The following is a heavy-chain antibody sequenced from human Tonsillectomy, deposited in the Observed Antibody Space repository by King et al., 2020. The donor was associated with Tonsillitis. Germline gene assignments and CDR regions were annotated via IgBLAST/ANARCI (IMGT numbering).Heavy chain of an antibody. D-gene: IGHD3-22*01. CDR1: GGTFSSYA. V-gene: IGHV1-69*09. CDR2: IIPILGIA. Sequence: GQLVQPGAEVKKPGSSVKVSCKASGGTFSSYAISWVRQAPGQGLEWMGRIIPILGIANYAQKFQGRVTITADKYTSTAYMELSSLRSEDTAVYYCAGENYYDSSGYYYRYFDLWGRGTLVTVSS. J-gene: IGHJ2*01. CDR3: AGENYYDSSGYYYRYFDL.